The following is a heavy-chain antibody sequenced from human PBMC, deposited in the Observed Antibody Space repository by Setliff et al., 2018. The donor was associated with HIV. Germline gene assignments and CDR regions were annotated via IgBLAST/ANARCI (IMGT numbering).Heavy chain of an antibody. CDR1: GGSISGSSYF. V-gene: IGHV4-39*02. Sequence: PSETLSLTCTVSGGSISGSSYFLAWIRQPPGRGLEWIGSISYSGSTSYNPSLESRVTMSVDTSKNHFSLRLTSVTAADTAVYYCASRDPAYYDNRAFDAFDIWGQGTLVTVSS. CDR3: ASRDPAYYDNRAFDAFDI. J-gene: IGHJ3*02. D-gene: IGHD3-22*01. CDR2: ISYSGST.